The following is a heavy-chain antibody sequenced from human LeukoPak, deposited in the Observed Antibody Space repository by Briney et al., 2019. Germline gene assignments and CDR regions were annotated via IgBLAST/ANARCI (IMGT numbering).Heavy chain of an antibody. V-gene: IGHV4-61*02. CDR2: MFTGGST. CDR1: GGSINNGNHF. J-gene: IGHJ4*02. CDR3: GFSEGDF. D-gene: IGHD6-25*01. Sequence: KASETLSLTCTVSGGSINNGNHFWTWIRQPAGKGLEWIGRMFTGGSTNYNPSLESRLSRSIDTSMNQVALKLTSVTAADTAMSFSGFSEGDFWGQGALVTVSS.